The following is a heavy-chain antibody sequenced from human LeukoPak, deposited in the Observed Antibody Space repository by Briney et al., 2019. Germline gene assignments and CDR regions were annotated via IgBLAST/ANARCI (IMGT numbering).Heavy chain of an antibody. Sequence: PGGSLRLSCAASGFTFSSYAMNWVRQTPGKSLEWVSIITNGGVTTYYADSVRGRFTISRDNSKNMLYLQMNSLRAEDTAVYYCVKLSSGSGSKFGFDSWGQGTLVTVSS. CDR2: ITNGGVTT. CDR1: GFTFSSYA. J-gene: IGHJ4*02. D-gene: IGHD6-19*01. CDR3: VKLSSGSGSKFGFDS. V-gene: IGHV3-23*01.